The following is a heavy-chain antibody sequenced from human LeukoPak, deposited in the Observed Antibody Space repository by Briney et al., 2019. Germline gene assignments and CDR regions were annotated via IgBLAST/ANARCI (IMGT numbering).Heavy chain of an antibody. CDR1: GFTFSSYW. Sequence: PGGSLRLSCAASGFTFSSYWMHWVRQAPGKGLVWVSRINTDGSSTIYADSVKGRFTISRDNARNTLFLQMSSLRVEDTAVYYCARASTGRHSDYWGQGTLVTVSS. CDR2: INTDGSST. V-gene: IGHV3-74*01. CDR3: ARASTGRHSDY. J-gene: IGHJ4*02. D-gene: IGHD2-15*01.